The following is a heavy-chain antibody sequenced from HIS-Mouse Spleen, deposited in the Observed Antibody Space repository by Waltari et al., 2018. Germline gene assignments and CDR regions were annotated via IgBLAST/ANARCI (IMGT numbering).Heavy chain of an antibody. CDR1: GGSISSSSYY. J-gene: IGHJ2*01. CDR2: ISYSGST. D-gene: IGHD6-13*01. V-gene: IGHV4-39*07. Sequence: QLQLQESGPGLVKPSETLSLTCTVSGGSISSSSYYGGWIRRPPGKGLAWIGSISYSGSTYYNPSLKSRVTISVDTSKNQFSLKLSSVTAADTAVYYCAREIPYSSSWYDWYFDLWGRGTLVTVSS. CDR3: AREIPYSSSWYDWYFDL.